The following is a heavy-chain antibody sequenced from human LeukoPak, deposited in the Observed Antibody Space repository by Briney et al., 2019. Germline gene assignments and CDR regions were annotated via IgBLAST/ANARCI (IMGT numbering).Heavy chain of an antibody. V-gene: IGHV3-30*02. J-gene: IGHJ4*02. CDR1: GFTFSSYA. CDR2: IWDDGNNK. D-gene: IGHD3-10*01. Sequence: GGSLRLSCAASGFTFSSYAMHWVRQAPGKGLEWVAIIWDDGNNKYYGDSVKGRFTISRDNSKNTLYLQMNSLRAEGTAVYYCAKSRGDHQGFDYWGQGTLVTVSS. CDR3: AKSRGDHQGFDY.